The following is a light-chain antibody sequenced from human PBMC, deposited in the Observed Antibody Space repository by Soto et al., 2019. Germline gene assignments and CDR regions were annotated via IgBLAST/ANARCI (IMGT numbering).Light chain of an antibody. CDR3: SSYTSSSTLG. J-gene: IGLJ1*01. Sequence: QSVLTQPASVSGSPGQSITISCTGTSSDVGGYNYVSWYQQHPGKAPKLMIYDVSNRPSGVSNRFSGSKSGNTASLTISRLQAEDEADYYCSSYTSSSTLGFGTGTKLTVL. CDR2: DVS. V-gene: IGLV2-14*01. CDR1: SSDVGGYNY.